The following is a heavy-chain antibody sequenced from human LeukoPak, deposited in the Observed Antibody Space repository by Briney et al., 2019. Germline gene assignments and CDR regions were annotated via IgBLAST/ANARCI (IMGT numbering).Heavy chain of an antibody. CDR2: IYYSGST. CDR3: ARDHNAFDF. Sequence: SETLSLTCTVSGGSISSYYWSWIRQPPGKGLEWIGYIYYSGSTNYNPSLKSRGTISVDTSKNQFSLKLSSVTAADTAVYYCARDHNAFDFWGQGTMVTVSS. J-gene: IGHJ3*01. V-gene: IGHV4-59*01. CDR1: GGSISSYY.